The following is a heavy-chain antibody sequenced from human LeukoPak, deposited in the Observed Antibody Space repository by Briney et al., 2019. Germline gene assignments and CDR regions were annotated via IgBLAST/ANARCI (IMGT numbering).Heavy chain of an antibody. CDR2: ISSDGSNR. D-gene: IGHD4-17*01. V-gene: IGHV3-30-3*01. J-gene: IGHJ4*02. Sequence: GGSLRLSCTASGLTFRNYAMQWVRQAPGKGLEWVTVISSDGSNRFYADSVKGRFTISRDNSMNTLYLQMNSLNTEDTAVYYCASAAATMTNLRLVDYWGQGTLVTVSS. CDR3: ASAAATMTNLRLVDY. CDR1: GLTFRNYA.